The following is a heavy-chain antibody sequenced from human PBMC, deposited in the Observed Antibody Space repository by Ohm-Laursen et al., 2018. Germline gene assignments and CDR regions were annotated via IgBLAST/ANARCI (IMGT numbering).Heavy chain of an antibody. J-gene: IGHJ1*01. CDR1: GAPISTHY. D-gene: IGHD4-23*01. CDR3: ARGSNEYGGLYFPH. V-gene: IGHV4-59*11. Sequence: SLTCTVSGAPISTHYWSWIRQPPGKGLAWIGYISYTGYTSYKSSLKSRVTISLDTSRKHFSLRLTSLAAADTAVYYCARGSNEYGGLYFPHWGQGTLVSVSA. CDR2: ISYTGYT.